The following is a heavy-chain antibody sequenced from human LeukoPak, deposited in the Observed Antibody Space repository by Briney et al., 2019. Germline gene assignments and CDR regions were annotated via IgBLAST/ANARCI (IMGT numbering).Heavy chain of an antibody. CDR1: GFTFNSYW. CDR2: IKQDVNEK. J-gene: IGHJ6*03. D-gene: IGHD3-9*01. CDR3: ARESRGYDILTGKYHRGYYSYYMDV. V-gene: IGHV3-7*01. Sequence: GGSLRLSCAASGFTFNSYWMSWVRQAPGKGLEWVANIKQDVNEKYYVDSAKGRFTISRDNAKNSLYLQMNSLRAEDTAVYYCARESRGYDILTGKYHRGYYSYYMDVWGKGTTVTVSS.